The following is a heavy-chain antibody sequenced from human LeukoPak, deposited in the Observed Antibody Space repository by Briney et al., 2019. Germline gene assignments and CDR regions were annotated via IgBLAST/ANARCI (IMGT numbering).Heavy chain of an antibody. CDR3: ARRLGVAGINWFDP. V-gene: IGHV4-39*01. D-gene: IGHD6-19*01. Sequence: SETLSLTCSVSGGSISSSSYYRGGIRQPPGEGLEGTGSIYYSGSTYYNPSLKSRVTISVDTSKNQFSLKLSSVSAADTAVYYCARRLGVAGINWFDPWGQGTLVTVSS. CDR2: IYYSGST. CDR1: GGSISSSSYY. J-gene: IGHJ5*02.